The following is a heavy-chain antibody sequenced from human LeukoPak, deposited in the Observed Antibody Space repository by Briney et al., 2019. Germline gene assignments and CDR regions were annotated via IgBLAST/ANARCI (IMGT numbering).Heavy chain of an antibody. Sequence: PSETLSLTCAVSGGSISSSNCWSWVRQPPGKGLEWIGEIYHSGSTNYNPSLKSRVTISVDKSKNQFSLKLSSVTAADTAVYYCARYSSSSEIDAFDIWGQGTMVTVSS. D-gene: IGHD6-6*01. CDR1: GGSISSSNC. J-gene: IGHJ3*02. CDR2: IYHSGST. V-gene: IGHV4-4*02. CDR3: ARYSSSSEIDAFDI.